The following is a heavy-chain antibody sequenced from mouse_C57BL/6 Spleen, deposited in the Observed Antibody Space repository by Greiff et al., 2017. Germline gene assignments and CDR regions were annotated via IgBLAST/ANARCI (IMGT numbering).Heavy chain of an antibody. J-gene: IGHJ2*01. V-gene: IGHV1-62-2*01. CDR1: GYTFTEYT. Sequence: QVQLQQSGAELVKPGASVKLSCKASGYTFTEYTIHWVKQRSGQGLEWIGWFYPGRGSIKYNEKFKDKATLTADKSSSTVYMALSRLTSEDSAVYFCARHGPLLYGTLYYFDYWGQGTTLTVSS. CDR3: ARHGPLLYGTLYYFDY. CDR2: FYPGRGSI. D-gene: IGHD1-1*01.